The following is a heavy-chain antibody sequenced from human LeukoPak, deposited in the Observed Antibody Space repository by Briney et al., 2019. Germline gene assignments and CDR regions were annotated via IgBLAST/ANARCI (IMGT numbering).Heavy chain of an antibody. D-gene: IGHD3-10*01. CDR1: GFIFSSYG. Sequence: GGSLRLSCEASGFIFSSYGMHWVRQAPGKGLEWVAVIWYDENNKNYADSVKGRFTISRDNSKNTLYLQMNSLRDADTAVYYCARDEALNARNYYGSGNNHPGGMDVWGQGTTVTVSS. J-gene: IGHJ6*02. V-gene: IGHV3-33*01. CDR3: ARDEALNARNYYGSGNNHPGGMDV. CDR2: IWYDENNK.